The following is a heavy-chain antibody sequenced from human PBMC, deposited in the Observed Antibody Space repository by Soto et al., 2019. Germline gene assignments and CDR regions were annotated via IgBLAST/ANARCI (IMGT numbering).Heavy chain of an antibody. CDR2: INTDGSTT. D-gene: IGHD3-16*02. J-gene: IGHJ6*02. CDR1: EFTFNNYW. CDR3: ARGIYLTYGWDV. V-gene: IGHV3-74*01. Sequence: EVQLVESGGGLVQPGGSLRLSCAASEFTFNNYWMHWVRQVPGKGLEWVSRINTDGSTTNYADSVMGRFTISRDNADNTVYLQMNSLRAEDTAVYYCARGIYLTYGWDVWGQGATVTVSS.